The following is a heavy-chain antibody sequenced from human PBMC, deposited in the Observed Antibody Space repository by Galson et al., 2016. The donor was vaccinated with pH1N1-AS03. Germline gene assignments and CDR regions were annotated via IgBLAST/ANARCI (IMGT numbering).Heavy chain of an antibody. CDR1: GFRLTSIA. J-gene: IGHJ4*02. Sequence: SLRLSCAASGFRLTSIAMTWVRRAPGKGLEWVSGVVTSGDTYFADSVKGRFSISRDDSKNTMYLQMDSLGVEDTGIYYCAKDRVYDDSQWVFDYWGQGNPVTVSS. CDR3: AKDRVYDDSQWVFDY. D-gene: IGHD5/OR15-5a*01. V-gene: IGHV3-23*01. CDR2: VVTSGDT.